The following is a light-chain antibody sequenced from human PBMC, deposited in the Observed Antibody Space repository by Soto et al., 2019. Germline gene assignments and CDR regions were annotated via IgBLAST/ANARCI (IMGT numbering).Light chain of an antibody. J-gene: IGKJ2*01. Sequence: DIQMTQSPSSLSASVGDRVTITCRASPSISSYLHWYQQKPGKAPKLLIYAASSLQSGVPSRFSGSGSGTDFTLTISSLQPEDFATYYCQQSYSTPEYPFGQGTKLAIK. CDR1: PSISSY. V-gene: IGKV1-39*01. CDR2: AAS. CDR3: QQSYSTPEYP.